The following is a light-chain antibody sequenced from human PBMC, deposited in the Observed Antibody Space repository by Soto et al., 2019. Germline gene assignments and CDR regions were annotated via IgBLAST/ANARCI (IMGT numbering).Light chain of an antibody. CDR1: QSSTGY. V-gene: IGKV1-39*01. Sequence: DLQMTQSPSSLSASVGDRVTITCRASQSSTGYLNWYQQKPGKAPKLLIYAASSLQSGVPSRFSGSGSGTDFTLTISSLQLEDFATYYWQQSYSIPYTFGQGTKLEIK. J-gene: IGKJ2*01. CDR3: QQSYSIPYT. CDR2: AAS.